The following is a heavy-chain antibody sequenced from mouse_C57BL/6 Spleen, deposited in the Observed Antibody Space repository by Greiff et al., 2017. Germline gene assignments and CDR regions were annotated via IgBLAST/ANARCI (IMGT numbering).Heavy chain of an antibody. V-gene: IGHV3-6*01. CDR3: AREGVVLRPWFAY. Sequence: EVHLVESGPGLVKPSQSLSLTCSVTGYSITSGYYWNWIRQFPGNKLEWMGYISYDGSNNYNPSLKNRISITRDTSKNQFFLKLNSVTTEDTATYYCAREGVVLRPWFAYWGQGTLVTVSA. CDR1: GYSITSGYY. CDR2: ISYDGSN. J-gene: IGHJ3*01. D-gene: IGHD1-2*01.